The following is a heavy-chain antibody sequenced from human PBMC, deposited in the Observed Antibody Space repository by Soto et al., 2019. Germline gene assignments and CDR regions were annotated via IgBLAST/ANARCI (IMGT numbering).Heavy chain of an antibody. CDR3: VKEVIYYHSSGYYLEYFTH. D-gene: IGHD3-22*01. CDR1: GFALNSYW. V-gene: IGHV3-74*01. CDR2: INNDGSRP. J-gene: IGHJ1*01. Sequence: GGTLRLSCAASGFALNSYWMQWFRQPPGKGLVWVARINNDGSRPTYADSVKGRFTISRDNAKSTLYLQMNSLTADDTAVYYCVKEVIYYHSSGYYLEYFTHWGQGTLVTVSS.